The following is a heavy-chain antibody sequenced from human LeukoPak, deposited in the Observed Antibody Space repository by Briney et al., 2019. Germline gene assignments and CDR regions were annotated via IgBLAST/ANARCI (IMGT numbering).Heavy chain of an antibody. V-gene: IGHV3-23*01. CDR1: GFTFSSYG. CDR2: ISGSGGST. Sequence: PGGSLRPSCAASGFTFSSYGMSWVRQAPGKGLEWVSAISGSGGSTYYADSVKGRFTISRDNSKNTLYLQMNSLRAEDTAVYYCAKDPQSGQWLAYFDYWGQGTLVTVSS. CDR3: AKDPQSGQWLAYFDY. J-gene: IGHJ4*02. D-gene: IGHD6-19*01.